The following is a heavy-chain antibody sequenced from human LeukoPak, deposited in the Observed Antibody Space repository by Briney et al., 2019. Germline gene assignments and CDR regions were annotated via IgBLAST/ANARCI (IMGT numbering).Heavy chain of an antibody. CDR1: GFTVSNNY. V-gene: IGHV3-23*01. D-gene: IGHD1-26*01. CDR2: ISNSGDRT. J-gene: IGHJ4*02. CDR3: AKDGSGGFAPDY. Sequence: QPGGSLRLSCAVSGFTVSNNYMSWVRQAPGKGLECVSAISNSGDRTYYADSVKDRFTISRDNSKNTLFLQMNSLRPDDTAVFYCAKDGSGGFAPDYWGQGTLVTVSS.